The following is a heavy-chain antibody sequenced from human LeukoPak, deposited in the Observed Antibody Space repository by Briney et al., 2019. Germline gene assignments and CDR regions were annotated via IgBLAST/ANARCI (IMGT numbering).Heavy chain of an antibody. V-gene: IGHV4-34*01. CDR3: ARGLVVRGVITRYYFDY. CDR2: INHSGST. D-gene: IGHD3-10*01. J-gene: IGHJ4*02. Sequence: SETLSLTCAVYGGSFSGYYWSWIRQPPGKGLEWIGEINHSGSTNYNPSLKSRVTISVDTSKNQFSLKLSSVTAADTAVYCCARGLVVRGVITRYYFDYWGQGTLVTVSS. CDR1: GGSFSGYY.